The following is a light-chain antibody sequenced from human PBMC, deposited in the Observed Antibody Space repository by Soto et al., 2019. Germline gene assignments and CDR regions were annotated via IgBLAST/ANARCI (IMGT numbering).Light chain of an antibody. Sequence: DIVMTQSPDSLAVSLGERATINCKSSQNVLSRSNNENYLAWFQQKPGQPPKLLIYWASTRESGVPDRFSGSGSGTDFTLTISSLQAEDVAVYYCQQYYSAPITFGQGTRLEIK. CDR3: QQYYSAPIT. CDR1: QNVLSRSNNENY. J-gene: IGKJ5*01. CDR2: WAS. V-gene: IGKV4-1*01.